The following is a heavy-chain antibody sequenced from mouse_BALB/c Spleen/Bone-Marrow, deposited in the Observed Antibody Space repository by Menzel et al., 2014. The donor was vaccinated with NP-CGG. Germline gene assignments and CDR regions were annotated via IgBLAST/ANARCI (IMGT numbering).Heavy chain of an antibody. CDR1: GFTFSSYY. Sequence: DSGGGLVKLGGSLKPPWAASGFTFSSYYMSWVRQTPEKRLELVAAINSNGGSTYYPDTVKGRFTISRDNAKNTLYLQMSSLKSEDTALYYCARRGWDGYFDYWGQGTTLAVSS. D-gene: IGHD4-1*01. CDR2: INSNGGST. CDR3: ARRGWDGYFDY. J-gene: IGHJ2*01. V-gene: IGHV5-6-2*01.